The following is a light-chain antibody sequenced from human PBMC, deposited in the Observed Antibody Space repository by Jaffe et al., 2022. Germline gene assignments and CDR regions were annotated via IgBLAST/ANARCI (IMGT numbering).Light chain of an antibody. CDR3: MQNTHWPRLT. V-gene: IGKV2-30*02. CDR2: KVS. J-gene: IGKJ4*01. Sequence: DVVMTQSPLSLPVTLGQPASISCRSSQSLVHSDGNTYLNWFQQRPGQSPRRLIYKVSNRDSGVPDRFSGSGSGTDFTLKISRVEAEDVGVYYCMQNTHWPRLTFGGGTKVEIK. CDR1: QSLVHSDGNTY.